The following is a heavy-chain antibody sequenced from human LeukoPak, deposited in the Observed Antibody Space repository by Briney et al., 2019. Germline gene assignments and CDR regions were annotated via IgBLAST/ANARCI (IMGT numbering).Heavy chain of an antibody. Sequence: ASVKVSCKASGGTFSSYAISWVRQAPGQGLEWMGGIILIFGTANYAQKFQGRVTITADESTSTAYMELSSLRSEDTAVYYCASHLVVVAAPYSFDYWGQGTLVTVSS. D-gene: IGHD2-15*01. CDR2: IILIFGTA. CDR1: GGTFSSYA. J-gene: IGHJ4*02. V-gene: IGHV1-69*01. CDR3: ASHLVVVAAPYSFDY.